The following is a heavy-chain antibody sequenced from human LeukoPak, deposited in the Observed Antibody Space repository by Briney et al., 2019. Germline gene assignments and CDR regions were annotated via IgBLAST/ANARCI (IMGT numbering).Heavy chain of an antibody. D-gene: IGHD3-16*01. Sequence: SQTLSLTCAVSGGSISSGGYSWSWIRQPPGKGLEWIGYIYHSGSTYYNPSLKSRVTISVDRSKNQFSLKLSSVTAADTAVYSCAREYDEYWFDPWGQGTLVTVSS. V-gene: IGHV4-30-2*01. CDR3: AREYDEYWFDP. CDR2: IYHSGST. CDR1: GGSISSGGYS. J-gene: IGHJ5*02.